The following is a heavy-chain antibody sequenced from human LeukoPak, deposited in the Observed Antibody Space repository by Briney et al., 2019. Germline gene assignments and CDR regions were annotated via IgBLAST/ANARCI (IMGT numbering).Heavy chain of an antibody. V-gene: IGHV4-59*12. CDR1: GGSLSSYY. D-gene: IGHD6-13*01. CDR3: ARDRYSSSWERKYNWFDP. Sequence: PSETLSLTCTVSGGSLSSYYWSWIRQPPGKGLEWIGYIYYSGSTNHNPSLKSRVTISVDTSKNQFSLQLNSVTPEDTAVYYCARDRYSSSWERKYNWFDPWGQGTLVTVSS. CDR2: IYYSGST. J-gene: IGHJ5*02.